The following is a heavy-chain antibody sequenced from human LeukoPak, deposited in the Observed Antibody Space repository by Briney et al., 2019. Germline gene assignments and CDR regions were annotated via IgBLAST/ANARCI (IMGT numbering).Heavy chain of an antibody. Sequence: SVKVSCKASGGTFSSYAISWVRQAPGQGLEWMGGIIPIFGTANYAQKFQGRVTITADESTSTAYMELSSLRSEDTAVYYCAREWEALAACDIWGQGTMVTVSS. J-gene: IGHJ3*02. CDR1: GGTFSSYA. D-gene: IGHD1-26*01. CDR3: AREWEALAACDI. CDR2: IIPIFGTA. V-gene: IGHV1-69*13.